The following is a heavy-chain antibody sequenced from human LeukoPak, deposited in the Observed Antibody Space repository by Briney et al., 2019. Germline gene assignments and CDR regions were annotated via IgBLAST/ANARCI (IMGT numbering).Heavy chain of an antibody. J-gene: IGHJ4*02. D-gene: IGHD2-15*01. V-gene: IGHV3-48*04. CDR3: ARDLLPGDY. Sequence: GGSLRLSCAASGFTFSSYSMNWVRQAPGKGLEWVSYISRSSSTIYYADSVKGRFTISRDNAKKSLFLQMNSLRAEDTGVYYCARDLLPGDYWGQGTLVTVSS. CDR2: ISRSSSTI. CDR1: GFTFSSYS.